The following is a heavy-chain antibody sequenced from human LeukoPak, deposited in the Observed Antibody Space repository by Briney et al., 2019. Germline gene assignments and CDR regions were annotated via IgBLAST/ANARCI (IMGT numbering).Heavy chain of an antibody. J-gene: IGHJ4*02. V-gene: IGHV4-39*07. CDR1: GGSITSRSNY. CDR2: INYSGST. CDR3: ASEADY. Sequence: PSETLSLTCTVSGGSITSRSNYWGWIRQPPGKGLEWIGSINYSGSTYYNPSLKSRVTISVDTSKNQFSLKLISVTAADTAVYYCASEADYWGQGTLVTVSS.